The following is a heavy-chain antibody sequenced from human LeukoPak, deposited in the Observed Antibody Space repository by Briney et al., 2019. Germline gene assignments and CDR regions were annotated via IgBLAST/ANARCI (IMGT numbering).Heavy chain of an antibody. CDR1: GFTFSSYS. J-gene: IGHJ4*02. CDR3: ARDSVEEWELGEADY. Sequence: NPGGSLRLSCAASGFTFSSYSMNWVRQAPGKGLEWVSSISSSSSYIYYADSVKGRFTISRDNAKNSLYLQMNSLRAEDTAVYYCARDSVEEWELGEADYWGQGTLVTVSS. D-gene: IGHD1-26*01. CDR2: ISSSSSYI. V-gene: IGHV3-21*01.